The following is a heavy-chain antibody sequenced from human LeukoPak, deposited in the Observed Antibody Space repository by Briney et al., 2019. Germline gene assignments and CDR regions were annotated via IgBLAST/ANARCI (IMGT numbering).Heavy chain of an antibody. D-gene: IGHD1-26*01. Sequence: GSSVKVSCKASGGTFSSYAISWVRQAPGQGLEWMGWISAYNGNTNYAQKLQGRVTMTTDTSTSTAYMELRSLRSDDTAVYYCASGGGSVGWFDPWGQGTLVTVSS. CDR1: GGTFSSYA. J-gene: IGHJ5*02. CDR3: ASGGGSVGWFDP. CDR2: ISAYNGNT. V-gene: IGHV1-18*01.